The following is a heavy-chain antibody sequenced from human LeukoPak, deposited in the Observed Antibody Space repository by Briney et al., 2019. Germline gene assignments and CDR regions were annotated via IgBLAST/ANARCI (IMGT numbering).Heavy chain of an antibody. CDR2: INHSGST. CDR1: GGSFSGYY. J-gene: IGHJ5*02. V-gene: IGHV4-34*01. D-gene: IGHD1-7*01. CDR3: ASHYRIPRYNWNYGGWFDP. Sequence: PSETLSLTCAVYGGSFSGYYWSWIRQPPGKGLEWIGEINHSGSTNYNPSLKSRVTISVDTSKNQFSLKLSSVTAADTAVYYCASHYRIPRYNWNYGGWFDPWGQGTLVTVSS.